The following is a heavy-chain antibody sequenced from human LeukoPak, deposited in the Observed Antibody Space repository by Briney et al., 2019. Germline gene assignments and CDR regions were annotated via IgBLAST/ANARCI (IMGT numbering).Heavy chain of an antibody. Sequence: SETLSLTCTVSGGSISSSTYYWGWIRQPPGKGLEWIGNIYYSGNTYYNPSLKSRVTMSVDTSKNQFSLELISVTAADTAVYYCARRGSTVTTPDFWGQGTLVTVSS. CDR2: IYYSGNT. V-gene: IGHV4-39*01. CDR1: GGSISSSTYY. D-gene: IGHD4-17*01. CDR3: ARRGSTVTTPDF. J-gene: IGHJ4*02.